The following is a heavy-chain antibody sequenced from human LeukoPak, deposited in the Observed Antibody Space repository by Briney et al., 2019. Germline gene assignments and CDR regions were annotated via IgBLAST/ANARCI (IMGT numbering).Heavy chain of an antibody. CDR2: ISSSGYNT. D-gene: IGHD3-22*01. CDR1: GFTFTTYA. J-gene: IGHJ4*02. Sequence: GGSLRLSCVASGFTFTTYAMSWVRQTPGKGLEWVAGISSSGYNTHYPDSVKGRFTISRDNSKNTLNLQMNSLRAEDTAVYYCAKDPTHYRVWDYYETIGLSYWGQGTLVTVSS. V-gene: IGHV3-23*01. CDR3: AKDPTHYRVWDYYETIGLSY.